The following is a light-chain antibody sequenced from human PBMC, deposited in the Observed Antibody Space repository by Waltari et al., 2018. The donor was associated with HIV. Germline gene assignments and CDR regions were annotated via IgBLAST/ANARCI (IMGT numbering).Light chain of an antibody. J-gene: IGLJ3*02. Sequence: QSALTQPPSASGSPGQSVTISCTGTSSDVGGYKYVSWYQQHPGKAPKLMIYEVSKRPSGVPDRFSGSKSGNTASLTVSGLQSEDEADYYCASWVDRLNGWVFGGGTK. CDR1: SSDVGGYKY. CDR2: EVS. V-gene: IGLV2-8*01. CDR3: ASWVDRLNGWV.